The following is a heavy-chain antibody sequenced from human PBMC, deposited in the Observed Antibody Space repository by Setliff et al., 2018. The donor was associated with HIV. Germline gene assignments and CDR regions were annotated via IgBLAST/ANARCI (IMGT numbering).Heavy chain of an antibody. CDR1: GYTFTTYS. J-gene: IGHJ4*02. Sequence: ASVKVSCKASGYTFTTYSIHWVRQAPGQSLEWMGWINVGKGDTKYSQELQGRITITTDTSANTAYMELSSLRSEDTALYYCARGARLVGRAVVLYYFDHWGQGTLVTVSS. CDR2: INVGKGDT. CDR3: ARGARLVGRAVVLYYFDH. V-gene: IGHV1-3*03. D-gene: IGHD1-26*01.